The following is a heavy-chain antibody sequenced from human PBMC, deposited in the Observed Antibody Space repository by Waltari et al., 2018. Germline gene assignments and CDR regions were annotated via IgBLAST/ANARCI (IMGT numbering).Heavy chain of an antibody. CDR2: ISYDGSNK. Sequence: QVPLVESGGGVVQPGRSLSLYCAAPGITFSSSAMHWVRQAPGKGLEWVAVISYDGSNKYYADSVKGRFTISRDNSKNTLYLQMNSLRAEDTAVYYCARGPILYYYYMDVWGKGTTVTVSS. CDR3: ARGPILYYYYMDV. CDR1: GITFSSSA. V-gene: IGHV3-30-3*01. J-gene: IGHJ6*03.